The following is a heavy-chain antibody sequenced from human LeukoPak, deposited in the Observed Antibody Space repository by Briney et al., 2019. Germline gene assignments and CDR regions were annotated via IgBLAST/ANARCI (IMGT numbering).Heavy chain of an antibody. CDR3: AREYYDAFDI. CDR1: GITVSSNY. V-gene: IGHV4-59*02. D-gene: IGHD2-8*01. Sequence: GSLRLSCAASGITVSSNYMSWVRQAPGKGLEWIGYIYYSGSTNYNPPLKSRVTISVDTSKNQFSLKLSSVTAADTAVYYCAREYYDAFDIWGQGTMVTVSS. CDR2: IYYSGST. J-gene: IGHJ3*02.